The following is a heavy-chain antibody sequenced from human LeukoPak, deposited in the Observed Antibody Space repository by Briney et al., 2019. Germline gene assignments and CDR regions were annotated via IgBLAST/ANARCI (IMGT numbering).Heavy chain of an antibody. V-gene: IGHV3-23*01. J-gene: IGHJ4*02. Sequence: GGSLRLSCAASGFTSSSYAMSWVRQAPGKGLEWVSTISGSGGSTYYADSVKGRFTISRDNSKNTLYLQMNSLRAEDTAVYYCAKDQKGARGYYEVDYWGQGTLVTVSS. CDR2: ISGSGGST. CDR3: AKDQKGARGYYEVDY. D-gene: IGHD1-26*01. CDR1: GFTSSSYA.